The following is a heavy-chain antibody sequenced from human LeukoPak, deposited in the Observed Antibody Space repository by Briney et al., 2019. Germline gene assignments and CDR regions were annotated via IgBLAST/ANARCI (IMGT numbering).Heavy chain of an antibody. CDR2: INPNSGGT. V-gene: IGHV1-2*06. Sequence: ASVKVSCKASGYTFTGYYMHWVRQAPGQGLEWMGRINPNSGGTYYAQKFQGRVTMTRDTSISTAYMELSRLRSDDTAVYYCARDDLGAGEYDYWGQGTLVTVSS. CDR3: ARDDLGAGEYDY. J-gene: IGHJ4*02. D-gene: IGHD3-10*01. CDR1: GYTFTGYY.